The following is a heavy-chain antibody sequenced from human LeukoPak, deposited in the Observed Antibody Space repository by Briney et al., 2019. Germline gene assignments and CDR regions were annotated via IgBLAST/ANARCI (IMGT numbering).Heavy chain of an antibody. Sequence: PSETLSLTCAVYGGSFSGYYWSWIRQPPGKGLEWIGEINHSGSTNYNPSLKSRVTISVDTSKNQFSLKLSSVTAADTAVYYCARGEAQVLFYIWGQGTMVTASS. CDR1: GGSFSGYY. CDR3: ARGEAQVLFYI. V-gene: IGHV4-34*01. CDR2: INHSGST. D-gene: IGHD4/OR15-4a*01. J-gene: IGHJ3*02.